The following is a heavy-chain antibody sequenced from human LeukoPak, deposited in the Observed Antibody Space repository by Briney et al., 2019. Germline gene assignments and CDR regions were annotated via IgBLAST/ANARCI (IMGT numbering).Heavy chain of an antibody. J-gene: IGHJ4*02. CDR1: GYSFANYW. CDR3: AAGPLHLYGGDARPVFDY. CDR2: IYPDDSDT. V-gene: IGHV5-51*01. D-gene: IGHD2-21*02. Sequence: GESLKISCKGSGYSFANYWIGWVRQMPGKALEWMGIIYPDDSDTKYSPSFQGQVTISADKSISTAYLQWSSLKASDTAMYYCAAGPLHLYGGDARPVFDYWGQGTLVIVSS.